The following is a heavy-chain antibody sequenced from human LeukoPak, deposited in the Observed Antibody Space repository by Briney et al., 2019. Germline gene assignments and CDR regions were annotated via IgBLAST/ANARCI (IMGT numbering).Heavy chain of an antibody. CDR1: GGFISSSSYY. Sequence: SETLSLTCTVSGGFISSSSYYWSWIRQPPGKGLEWIAYIHYSGSTNYNPSLKSRVTISVDTSKNQFSLKLSSVTAADTAVYYCARTPNRGGFDYWGQGTLVTVSS. CDR2: IHYSGST. J-gene: IGHJ4*02. D-gene: IGHD3-10*01. V-gene: IGHV4-61*01. CDR3: ARTPNRGGFDY.